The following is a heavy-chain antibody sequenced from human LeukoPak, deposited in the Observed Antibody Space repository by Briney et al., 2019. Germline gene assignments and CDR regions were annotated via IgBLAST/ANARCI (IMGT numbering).Heavy chain of an antibody. CDR1: GFTFSSYA. J-gene: IGHJ5*02. V-gene: IGHV3-30*04. CDR2: ISYDGSNK. D-gene: IGHD3-10*01. CDR3: ASSGDVMVRGVISWLDP. Sequence: GRSLRLSCAASGFTFSSYAMHWVRQAPGKGLEWVAVISYDGSNKYYADSVKGRFTISRDNSKNTLYLQMNSLRAEDTAVYYCASSGDVMVRGVISWLDPWGQGTLVTVSS.